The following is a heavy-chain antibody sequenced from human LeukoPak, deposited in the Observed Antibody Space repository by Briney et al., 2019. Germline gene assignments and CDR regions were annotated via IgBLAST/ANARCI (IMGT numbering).Heavy chain of an antibody. Sequence: ASVNVSCRASGYTFTIYGISWVRQAPGQGLEWMGWISAYNGNTNYAQKLQGRVTMTTDTSTSTAYMELRSLRSDDTAVYYCARDIVATTCLDYWGQGTLVTVSS. CDR3: ARDIVATTCLDY. J-gene: IGHJ4*02. D-gene: IGHD5-12*01. CDR1: GYTFTIYG. V-gene: IGHV1-18*01. CDR2: ISAYNGNT.